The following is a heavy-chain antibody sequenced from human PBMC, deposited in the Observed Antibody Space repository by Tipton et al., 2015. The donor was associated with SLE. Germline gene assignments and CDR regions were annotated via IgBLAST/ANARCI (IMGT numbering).Heavy chain of an antibody. V-gene: IGHV3-7*01. CDR3: ARDRVATLYYYYYYGMDV. D-gene: IGHD5-12*01. J-gene: IGHJ6*02. CDR2: IKQDGSEK. CDR1: GFTFSSYW. Sequence: LSLTCAASGFTFSSYWMSWVRQAPGKGLEWVANIKQDGSEKYYVDSVKGRFTISRDNAKNSLYLQMNSLRAEDTAVYYCARDRVATLYYYYYYGMDVWGQGTTVTVSS.